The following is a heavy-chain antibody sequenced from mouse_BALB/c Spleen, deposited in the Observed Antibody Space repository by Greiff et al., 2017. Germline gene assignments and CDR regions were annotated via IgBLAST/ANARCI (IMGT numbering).Heavy chain of an antibody. D-gene: IGHD2-14*01. J-gene: IGHJ2*01. CDR3: TRGAYYRYDGGDYFDY. V-gene: IGHV1-5*01. CDR1: GYTFTSYW. Sequence: DVHLVESGTVLARPGASVKMSCKASGYTFTSYWMHWVKQRPGQGLEWIGAIYPGNSDTSYNQKFKGKAKLTAVTSTSTAYMELSSLTNEDSAVYYCTRGAYYRYDGGDYFDYWGQGTTLTVSS. CDR2: IYPGNSDT.